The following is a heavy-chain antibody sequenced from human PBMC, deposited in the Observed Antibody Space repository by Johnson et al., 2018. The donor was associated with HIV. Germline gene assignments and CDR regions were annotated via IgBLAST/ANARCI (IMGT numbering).Heavy chain of an antibody. CDR2: IYSGGST. D-gene: IGHD6-13*01. CDR3: ARKSHSSNWYEWEAFDI. V-gene: IGHV3-66*01. CDR1: EFTFSTFSRNA. J-gene: IGHJ3*02. Sequence: VQLVESGGGVVQPGRSLRLSCAASEFTFSTFSRNAMHWVRQAPGKGLEWVAVIYSGGSTNYADSVKGRFTISRDISKNTLYLQMNSLRAEDTAVYYCARKSHSSNWYEWEAFDIWGQGTMVTVSS.